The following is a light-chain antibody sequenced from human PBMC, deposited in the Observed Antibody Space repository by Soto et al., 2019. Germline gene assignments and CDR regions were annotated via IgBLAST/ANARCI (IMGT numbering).Light chain of an antibody. J-gene: IGKJ1*01. CDR3: QQGYSTLTWT. Sequence: DIPMTQSPSSLSASVGDRVTITCRASQTIGTYLNWYQQKPGKAPNLLIYAASILQSGVPSRFSGSGSGTDFTLTISGLQPEDFATYYCQQGYSTLTWTFGQGTKVEIK. CDR2: AAS. V-gene: IGKV1-39*01. CDR1: QTIGTY.